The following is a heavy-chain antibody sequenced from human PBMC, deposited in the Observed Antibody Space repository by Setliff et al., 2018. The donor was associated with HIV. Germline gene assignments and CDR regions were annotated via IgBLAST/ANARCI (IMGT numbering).Heavy chain of an antibody. D-gene: IGHD1-1*01. CDR2: ISPHNGNT. CDR1: GYSFTNQY. CDR3: AKGYTWSVVGALDV. J-gene: IGHJ3*01. V-gene: IGHV1-18*01. Sequence: GASVKVSCKTSGYSFTNQYITWVRQAPGQGLEWMGWISPHNGNTKYGEKFQARVTMTADTSTTAAYMELRSLTSDDTAMYYCAKGYTWSVVGALDVWGQGTRVTVSS.